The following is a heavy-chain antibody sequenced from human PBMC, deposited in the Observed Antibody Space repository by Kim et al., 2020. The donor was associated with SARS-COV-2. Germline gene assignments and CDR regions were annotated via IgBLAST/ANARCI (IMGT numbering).Heavy chain of an antibody. Sequence: GRNKYYAESVKGTFTNTRDNSKNTLYLQMNSLRAEDTDVYYCNYYYDMDVWGQGTTVTVSS. V-gene: IGHV3-33*01. J-gene: IGHJ6*02. CDR3: NYYYDMDV. CDR2: GRNK.